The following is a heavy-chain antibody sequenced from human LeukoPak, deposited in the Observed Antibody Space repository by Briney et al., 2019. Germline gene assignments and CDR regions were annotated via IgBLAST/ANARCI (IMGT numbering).Heavy chain of an antibody. V-gene: IGHV4-34*01. D-gene: IGHD2-15*01. J-gene: IGHJ4*02. CDR1: GGSFSGYY. CDR3: ARGPYCSGGSCSVAFDY. CDR2: INHSGST. Sequence: PSETLSLTCAVYGGSFSGYYWSWIRQPPGKGLEWIGEINHSGSTNYNPSLKSRVTISVDTPKNQFSLKLSSVTAADTAVYYCARGPYCSGGSCSVAFDYWGQGTLVTVSS.